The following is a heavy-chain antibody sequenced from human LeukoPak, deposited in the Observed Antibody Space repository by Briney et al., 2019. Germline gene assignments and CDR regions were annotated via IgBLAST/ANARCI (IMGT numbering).Heavy chain of an antibody. D-gene: IGHD3-9*01. J-gene: IGHJ6*03. V-gene: IGHV3-21*01. Sequence: PGGSLRLSCAASGFTFSSYSMNWVRQAPGKGLEWVSSISSSSSYIYYADSVKGRFTISRDNAKNSLYLQMNSLRAEDTAVYYCARGSEYYDILTGYRGNMDVWGKGTTVTVSS. CDR2: ISSSSSYI. CDR3: ARGSEYYDILTGYRGNMDV. CDR1: GFTFSSYS.